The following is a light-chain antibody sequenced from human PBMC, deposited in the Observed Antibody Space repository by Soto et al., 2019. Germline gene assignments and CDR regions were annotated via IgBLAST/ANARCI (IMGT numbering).Light chain of an antibody. CDR3: QQYGSSPPYT. Sequence: EIVLTQSQGTLSLSPGERATLSCRASQSVSSSYLAWYQQKPGQAPRLLIYGASSRATGIPDRFSGSGSGKDFTLTISRLEPEDFAVDYCQQYGSSPPYTFGQGTKLDIK. CDR1: QSVSSSY. V-gene: IGKV3-20*01. J-gene: IGKJ2*01. CDR2: GAS.